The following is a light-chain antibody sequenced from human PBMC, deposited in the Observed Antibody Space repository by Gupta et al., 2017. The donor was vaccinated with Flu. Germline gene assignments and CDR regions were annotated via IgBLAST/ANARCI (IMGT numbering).Light chain of an antibody. Sequence: EIVLTQSPATLSLSPGERATLSCRASQGVYSYLSWYQQKPGQAPRLLIYDASNRATGIPARFFGSGSGTDFTLTISSLEPEDFAVYYCQPHNNWPPGNFGPGTKLDIK. CDR1: QGVYSY. V-gene: IGKV3-11*01. CDR3: QPHNNWPPGN. J-gene: IGKJ3*01. CDR2: DAS.